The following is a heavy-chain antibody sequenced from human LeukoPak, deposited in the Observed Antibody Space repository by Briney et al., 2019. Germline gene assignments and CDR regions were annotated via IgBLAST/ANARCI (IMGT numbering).Heavy chain of an antibody. CDR3: ARESGYCGSTSCRIHAFDI. CDR2: INPNSGGT. D-gene: IGHD2-2*01. V-gene: IGHV1-2*02. CDR1: GYTFTGYY. J-gene: IGHJ3*02. Sequence: ASVKVSCKASGYTFTGYYMHWVRQAPGQGLEWMGWINPNSGGTNYAQKFQGRVTMTRDTSISTAYMELSRLRSDDTAVYYCARESGYCGSTSCRIHAFDIWGQGTMVTVSS.